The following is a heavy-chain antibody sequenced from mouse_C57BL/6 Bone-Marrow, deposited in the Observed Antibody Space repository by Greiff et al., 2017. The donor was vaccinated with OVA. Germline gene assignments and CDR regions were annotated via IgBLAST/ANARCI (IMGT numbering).Heavy chain of an antibody. Sequence: EVQVVESGGGLVQPGGSLKLSCAASGFTFSDYGMAWVRQAPRKGPEWVAFISNLAYSIYYADTVTGRFTISRENAKNTLYLEMSSLRSEDTAMYYCARQGGYYGSFPYLDYWGQGTTLTVSS. CDR1: GFTFSDYG. J-gene: IGHJ2*01. D-gene: IGHD1-1*01. CDR2: ISNLAYSI. V-gene: IGHV5-15*01. CDR3: ARQGGYYGSFPYLDY.